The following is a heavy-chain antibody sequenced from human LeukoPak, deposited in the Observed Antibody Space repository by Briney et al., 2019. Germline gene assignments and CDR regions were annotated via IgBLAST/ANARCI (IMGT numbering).Heavy chain of an antibody. Sequence: PSETLSLTCTVSGGSISRSSYYWVWIRQPPGKGLEWIGSIYYSGTAYNNPSLKSRVIISIDPSNNQFSLKVASVTAADTAVYFCARSGLGAGTHSFDYWGQGNVVTVSS. CDR1: GGSISRSSYY. CDR3: ARSGLGAGTHSFDY. J-gene: IGHJ4*02. CDR2: IYYSGTA. D-gene: IGHD3-16*01. V-gene: IGHV4-39*01.